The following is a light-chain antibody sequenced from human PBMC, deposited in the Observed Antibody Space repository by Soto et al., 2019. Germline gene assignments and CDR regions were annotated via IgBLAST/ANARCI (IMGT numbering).Light chain of an antibody. CDR1: QTITRW. Sequence: IPLNQSPSTLSASLGYGFTINFGASQTITRWMAWYQQKPGKAPKLLIYDASTLESGVPSRFSGSRSGTEFTLTISSLQPDDFGTYYCQEYNSYTGTFGPGTKVDIK. CDR3: QEYNSYTGT. V-gene: IGKV1-5*01. J-gene: IGKJ1*01. CDR2: DAS.